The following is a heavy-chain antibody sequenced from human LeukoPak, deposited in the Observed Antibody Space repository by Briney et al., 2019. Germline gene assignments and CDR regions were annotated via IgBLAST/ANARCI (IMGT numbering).Heavy chain of an antibody. V-gene: IGHV1-69*05. Sequence: GSSVKVSCKASGGTFSSYAISWVRQAPGQGLEWMGRFIPIFGTANYAQKFQGRVTITTDESTSTAYMELSSLRSEDTAVYYCAREQTPLPAPDAFDIWGQGTMVTVSS. CDR2: FIPIFGTA. CDR1: GGTFSSYA. J-gene: IGHJ3*02. D-gene: IGHD4-23*01. CDR3: AREQTPLPAPDAFDI.